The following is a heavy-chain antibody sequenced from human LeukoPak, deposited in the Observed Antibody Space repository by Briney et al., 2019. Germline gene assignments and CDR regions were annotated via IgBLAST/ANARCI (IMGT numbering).Heavy chain of an antibody. CDR2: IYYSGST. V-gene: IGHV4-39*01. CDR3: ARRAFLCSGGSCYGRFFDY. Sequence: PSETLSLTCTVSGGSISSSSYYWSWIRQPPGKGLEWIGSIYYSGSTYYNPSLKSRVTISVDTSKNQFSLKLSSVTAADTAVYYCARRAFLCSGGSCYGRFFDYWGQGTLVTVSS. CDR1: GGSISSSSYY. J-gene: IGHJ4*02. D-gene: IGHD2-15*01.